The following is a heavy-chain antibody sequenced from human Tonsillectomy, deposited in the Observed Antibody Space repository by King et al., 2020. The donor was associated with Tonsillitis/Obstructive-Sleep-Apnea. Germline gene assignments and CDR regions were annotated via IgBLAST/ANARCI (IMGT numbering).Heavy chain of an antibody. CDR3: ARHPPGYCTGGVCYHFDY. Sequence: VQLVESGAEVKKPGESLKISCKGSGYSFTSYWIGWVRQMPGKGLEWMGIIYPGDSDTRYSPSFQGQVTISADKSISTAYLQWSSLKAPDTAMYYCARHPPGYCTGGVCYHFDYWGQGTLVTVSS. CDR1: GYSFTSYW. D-gene: IGHD2-8*02. V-gene: IGHV5-51*01. J-gene: IGHJ4*02. CDR2: IYPGDSDT.